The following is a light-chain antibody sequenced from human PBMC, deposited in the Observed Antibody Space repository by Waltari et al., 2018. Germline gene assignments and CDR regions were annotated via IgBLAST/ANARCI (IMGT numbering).Light chain of an antibody. CDR3: GSYAGSNGMV. J-gene: IGLJ3*02. V-gene: IGLV2-8*01. CDR2: EVS. Sequence: QSALTQPPSASGSPGQSVTISCTGTNSDIGAYNYVSWYQQYPGKAPRVVIYEVSQRPPGVPGRFSGSKSGNTASLTVSGLQAEDEAEYHCGSYAGSNGMVFGGGTKVTVL. CDR1: NSDIGAYNY.